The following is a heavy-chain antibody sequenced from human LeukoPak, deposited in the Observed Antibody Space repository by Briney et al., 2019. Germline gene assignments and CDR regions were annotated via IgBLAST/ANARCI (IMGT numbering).Heavy chain of an antibody. CDR1: GGSISGYY. CDR3: ARARYVNSFYAFDI. Sequence: SETLSLTCTVSGGSISGYYWSWIRQPPGKGLECIGYIYYSGSTNYNPSLKSRVTTFGDTSKNQFFLKLSSVTAADTAVYYCARARYVNSFYAFDIWGQGTLVTVSS. CDR2: IYYSGST. D-gene: IGHD3-9*01. J-gene: IGHJ3*02. V-gene: IGHV4-59*01.